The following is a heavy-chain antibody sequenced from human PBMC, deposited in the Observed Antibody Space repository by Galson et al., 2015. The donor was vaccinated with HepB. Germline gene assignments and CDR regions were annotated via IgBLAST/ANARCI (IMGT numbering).Heavy chain of an antibody. Sequence: ETLSLACAVSGGSISSNNWWSWVRQSPGKGLECIGEIYHGGSTSYNPSLKSRVTISIDKSKNQFSLKLSSVTAADTAVYYCARFREGGGWLDYWGQGILVTVSS. CDR3: ARFREGGGWLDY. V-gene: IGHV4-4*02. CDR1: GGSISSNNW. D-gene: IGHD6-19*01. J-gene: IGHJ4*02. CDR2: IYHGGST.